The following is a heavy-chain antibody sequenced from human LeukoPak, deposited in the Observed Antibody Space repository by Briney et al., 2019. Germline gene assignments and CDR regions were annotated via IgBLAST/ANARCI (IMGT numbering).Heavy chain of an antibody. V-gene: IGHV3-7*01. CDR1: GFTFSSYW. CDR3: ARDLAYCGGDCYSDTDY. J-gene: IGHJ4*02. CDR2: IKQDGSEK. D-gene: IGHD2-21*02. Sequence: GSLRLSCAASGFTFSSYWMSWVRQAPGKGLEWVANIKQDGSEKYYVDSVKGRFTISRDNAKNSLYLQMNSLRAEDTAVYYCARDLAYCGGDCYSDTDYWGQGTLVTVSS.